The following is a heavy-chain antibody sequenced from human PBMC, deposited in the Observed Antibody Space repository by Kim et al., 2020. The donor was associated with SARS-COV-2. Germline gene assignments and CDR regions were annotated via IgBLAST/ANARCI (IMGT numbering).Heavy chain of an antibody. CDR2: K. CDR3: AHRRLLGYGMDV. D-gene: IGHD1-26*01. Sequence: KRYSPSLKSRLTITKDTSKNQVVLTMTNMDPVDTATYYCAHRRLLGYGMDVWGQGTTVTVSS. J-gene: IGHJ6*02. V-gene: IGHV2-5*01.